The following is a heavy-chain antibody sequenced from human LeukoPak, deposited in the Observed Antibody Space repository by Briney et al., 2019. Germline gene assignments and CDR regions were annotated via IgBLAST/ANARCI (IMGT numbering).Heavy chain of an antibody. Sequence: GGSLRLSCAASGFTFSSYAMSWVRQAPGKGLEWVSAISGSGGSSYYADSVKGRFTISRDNSKNTLYLQMNSLRAEDTAVYYCAKDKGYCSSTSCSPADYWGQGTLVTVSS. CDR2: ISGSGGSS. CDR1: GFTFSSYA. V-gene: IGHV3-23*01. CDR3: AKDKGYCSSTSCSPADY. J-gene: IGHJ4*02. D-gene: IGHD2-2*01.